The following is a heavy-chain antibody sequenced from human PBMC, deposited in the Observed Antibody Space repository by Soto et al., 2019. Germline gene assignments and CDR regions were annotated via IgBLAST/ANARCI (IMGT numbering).Heavy chain of an antibody. CDR3: ARHLPYCGGDCYSLDY. J-gene: IGHJ4*02. CDR2: IYYGAST. Sequence: SETLSLTCTVPGGSISSYYWSWIRQPPGKGLEWIGYIYYGASTNYSPSLKSRVTISVDTSKNQFSLNLSSVTAADTAVYYCARHLPYCGGDCYSLDYWGQGTLVTVSS. CDR1: GGSISSYY. V-gene: IGHV4-59*08. D-gene: IGHD2-21*02.